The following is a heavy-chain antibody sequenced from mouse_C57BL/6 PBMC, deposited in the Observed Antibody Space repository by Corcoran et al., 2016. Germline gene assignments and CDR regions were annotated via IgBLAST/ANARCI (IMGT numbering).Heavy chain of an antibody. CDR3: ARGVYDGYSLAY. D-gene: IGHD2-3*01. J-gene: IGHJ3*01. Sequence: QIQLVQSGPELKKPGETVKISCKASGYTFTTYGMSWVKQAPGKGLKWMGWINTYSGVPTYADDFKGRFAFSLETSASTAYLQINNLKNEDTATYFCARGVYDGYSLAYWGQGTLVTVSA. CDR2: INTYSGVP. V-gene: IGHV9-3*01. CDR1: GYTFTTYG.